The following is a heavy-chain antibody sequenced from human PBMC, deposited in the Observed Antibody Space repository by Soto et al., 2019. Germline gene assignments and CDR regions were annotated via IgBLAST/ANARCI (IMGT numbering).Heavy chain of an antibody. CDR3: VKGDTAMVIPYYYYGMDV. V-gene: IGHV4-30-2*01. J-gene: IGHJ6*02. D-gene: IGHD5-18*01. CDR1: GGSISSGGYS. CDR2: IYHSGST. Sequence: SETLSLTCAVSGGSISSGGYSWSWIRQPPGKGLEWIGYIYHSGSTYYNPSLKSRVTISVDRSKNQFSLKLSSVTAADTAVYYCVKGDTAMVIPYYYYGMDVWGQGTTVTVSS.